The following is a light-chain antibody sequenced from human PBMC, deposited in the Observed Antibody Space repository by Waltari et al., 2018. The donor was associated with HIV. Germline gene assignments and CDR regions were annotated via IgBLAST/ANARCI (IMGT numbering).Light chain of an antibody. J-gene: IGKJ2*01. Sequence: EIVLTQSPGTLSFSPGERATLSCRASQGGSGNYLAWFQHKAGQAPTLLIYRASSRATGIPDRFSGSGSETDFTLTISRLEPEDVALYYCRQYADSYTFGRGTKLEI. CDR3: RQYADSYT. CDR2: RAS. V-gene: IGKV3-20*01. CDR1: QGGSGNY.